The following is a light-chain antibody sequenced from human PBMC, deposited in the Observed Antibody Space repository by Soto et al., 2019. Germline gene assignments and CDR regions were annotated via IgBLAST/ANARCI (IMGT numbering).Light chain of an antibody. Sequence: EIVLTQSPGTLSLSPGERATLSCRASQSVSSTYLAWYQQKPGQAPRLLIYGASSRATGIPDRFSGSGSGTDFTLTISGLEPEDFAMYSCQQYDSSPTFGGGTKVDIK. CDR1: QSVSSTY. V-gene: IGKV3-20*01. J-gene: IGKJ4*01. CDR3: QQYDSSPT. CDR2: GAS.